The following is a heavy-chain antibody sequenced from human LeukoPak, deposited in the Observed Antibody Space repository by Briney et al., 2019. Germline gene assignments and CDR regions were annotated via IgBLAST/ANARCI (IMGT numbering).Heavy chain of an antibody. CDR1: GGSINGSSYY. V-gene: IGHV4-39*07. CDR3: ARGRQQMVLGTDY. CDR2: IYYSGST. J-gene: IGHJ4*02. Sequence: SETLSLTCTVSGGSINGSSYYCGWIRQPPGKGLEWIGSIYYSGSTHYNPSLKSRVTISVDTSKNQFSLKLGSVTAADTAMYYCARGRQQMVLGTDYWGQGTLVTVSS. D-gene: IGHD6-13*01.